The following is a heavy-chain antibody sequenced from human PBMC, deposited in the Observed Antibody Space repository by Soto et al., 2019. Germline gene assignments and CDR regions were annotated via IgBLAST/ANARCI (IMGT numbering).Heavy chain of an antibody. V-gene: IGHV1-3*01. J-gene: IGHJ1*01. CDR1: GSTFSIYA. CDR2: INAGNGDT. D-gene: IGHD3-22*01. Sequence: ASVKVSCKASGSTFSIYAIHWVRQAPGQRPEWMGWINAGNGDTRYSQKFQDRVTITRDTSASTAYMEMSSLKSEDTAVYYCATTCDSSTYYSPDCTEYFQHWGQGTLVTVSS. CDR3: ATTCDSSTYYSPDCTEYFQH.